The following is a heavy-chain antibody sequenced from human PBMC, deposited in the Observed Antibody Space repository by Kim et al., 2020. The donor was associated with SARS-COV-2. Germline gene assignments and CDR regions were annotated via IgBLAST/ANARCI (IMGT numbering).Heavy chain of an antibody. Sequence: SETLSLTCLVSGASITDYYWSWVRQSPGKTLEWIGYIPYGGSANYNPSLKSRVPVSLKTSNNQFSLRLTSVTAADPAMFFCAGPAAGAMRYWGHG. CDR2: IPYGGSA. CDR3: AGPAAGAMRY. CDR1: GASITDYY. D-gene: IGHD6-25*01. V-gene: IGHV4-59*01. J-gene: IGHJ4*03.